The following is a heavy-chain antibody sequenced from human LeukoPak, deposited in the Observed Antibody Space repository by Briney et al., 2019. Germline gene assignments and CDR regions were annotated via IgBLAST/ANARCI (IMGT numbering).Heavy chain of an antibody. V-gene: IGHV1-8*02. CDR3: MSVVRGVISY. D-gene: IGHD3-10*01. CDR1: GGTFSSYA. CDR2: MNPNSGNT. J-gene: IGHJ4*02. Sequence: ASVKVSCKASGGTFSSYAISWVRQATGQGLEWMGWMNPNSGNTGYAQKFQGRVTMTRNTSISTAYMELSSLRSEDTAVYYCMSVVRGVISYWGQGTLVTVSS.